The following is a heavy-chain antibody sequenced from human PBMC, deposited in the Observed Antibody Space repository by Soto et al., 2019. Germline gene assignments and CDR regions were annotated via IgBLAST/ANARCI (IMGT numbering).Heavy chain of an antibody. CDR2: IYSDGRT. D-gene: IGHD3-22*01. CDR3: AKDITWGGDSPGYHPFDS. V-gene: IGHV3-53*01. J-gene: IGHJ4*01. CDR1: GFTVSSNY. Sequence: GGSLRLSCAASGFTVSSNYMTWVRQAPGKGLEWVSVIYSDGRTYYADSVKGRFTISRDNSKNTLYLQMNSLRAEDTAVYYCAKDITWGGDSPGYHPFDSWGQGTLVTVSS.